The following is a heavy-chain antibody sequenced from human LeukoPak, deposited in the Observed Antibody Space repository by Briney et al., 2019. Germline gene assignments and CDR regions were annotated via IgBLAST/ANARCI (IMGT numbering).Heavy chain of an antibody. J-gene: IGHJ4*02. V-gene: IGHV3-7*01. CDR3: ARMYGDSFGY. CDR1: GFTFSIYS. D-gene: IGHD4-17*01. Sequence: GGSLRLSCAASGFTFSIYSMSWVRQAPGKGLEWAANINPDGSEKYYLDSVKGRMTISRDNAKNALYLQMNSLRAEDTAVFYCARMYGDSFGYWGQGTLVTVSS. CDR2: INPDGSEK.